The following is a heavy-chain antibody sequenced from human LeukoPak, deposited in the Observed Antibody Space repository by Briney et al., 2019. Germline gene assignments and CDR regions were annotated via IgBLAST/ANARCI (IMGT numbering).Heavy chain of an antibody. CDR3: ARVILLRYCSGGSCYYTLDY. CDR1: GYTCTSYD. V-gene: IGHV1-8*01. Sequence: ASVKVSCKASGYTCTSYDINWVRQATGQGLEWMGWMNPNSGNTGYAQKFQGRVTMTRNTSISTAYMELSSLRSEDTAVYYCARVILLRYCSGGSCYYTLDYWGQGTLVTVSS. J-gene: IGHJ4*02. D-gene: IGHD2-15*01. CDR2: MNPNSGNT.